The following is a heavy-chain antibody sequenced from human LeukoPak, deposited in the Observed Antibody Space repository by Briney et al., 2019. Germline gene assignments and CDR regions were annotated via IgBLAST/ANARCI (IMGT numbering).Heavy chain of an antibody. CDR1: GYTFTNYY. CDR2: INPSDGDT. Sequence: GASVKVSCKASGYTFTNYYMHWVRQAPGQGLEWMGRINPSDGDTSYAQKFQGRLTMTRDTSTSTFYMELSRLRSEDTAVYYCARSFYDLLATFGYWGQGTLVTVSS. D-gene: IGHD2/OR15-2a*01. V-gene: IGHV1-46*01. CDR3: ARSFYDLLATFGY. J-gene: IGHJ4*02.